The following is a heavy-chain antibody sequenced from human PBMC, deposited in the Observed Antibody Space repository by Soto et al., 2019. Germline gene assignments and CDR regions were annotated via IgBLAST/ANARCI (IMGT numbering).Heavy chain of an antibody. Sequence: PGGSLRLSCTVSGFIVNSNYMSWVRQAPGKGLEWVGRIKDKTDGGTTDYAAPVKGRFAISRDDSKSRLYLQMNSLKTDDTAVYYCTTGHYWGQGTLVTVSS. CDR1: GFIVNSNY. CDR3: TTGHY. V-gene: IGHV3-15*01. J-gene: IGHJ4*02. CDR2: IKDKTDGGTT.